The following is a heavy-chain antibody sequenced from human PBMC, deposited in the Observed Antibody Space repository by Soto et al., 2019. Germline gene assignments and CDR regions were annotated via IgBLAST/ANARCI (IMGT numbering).Heavy chain of an antibody. J-gene: IGHJ5*02. Sequence: ASVKVSCKASGYTFTSYGISWVRQAPGQGLEWMGWISAYNGSTNYAQKLQGRVTMTTDTSTSTAYMELRSLRSDDTAVYYCARDPLSFWSGYYTIGNWFDPWGQGTLVTVSS. D-gene: IGHD3-3*01. CDR2: ISAYNGST. CDR1: GYTFTSYG. CDR3: ARDPLSFWSGYYTIGNWFDP. V-gene: IGHV1-18*01.